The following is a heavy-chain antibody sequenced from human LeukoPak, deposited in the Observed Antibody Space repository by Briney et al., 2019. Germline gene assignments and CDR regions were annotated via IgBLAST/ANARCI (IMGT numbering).Heavy chain of an antibody. CDR2: ISYDGSNK. D-gene: IGHD3-3*01. J-gene: IGHJ6*02. CDR3: AKDFTIFGVVIPGDV. V-gene: IGHV3-30*18. Sequence: GGSLRLSCAASGFTFSSYGMHWVRQAPGKGLEWVAVISYDGSNKYYADSVKGRFTTSRDNSKNTLYLQMNSLRAEDTAVYYCAKDFTIFGVVIPGDVWGQGTTVTVSS. CDR1: GFTFSSYG.